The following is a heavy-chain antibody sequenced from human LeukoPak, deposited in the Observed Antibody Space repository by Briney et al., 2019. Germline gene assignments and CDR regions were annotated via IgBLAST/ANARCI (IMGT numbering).Heavy chain of an antibody. CDR2: ISGSGGST. Sequence: GGSLRLSCAASGFTFSSYTMNWVRQAPGKGLEWVSTISGSGGSTDYADSVKGRSTISRDNSKNTPYLQMNSLRAEDTAVYYCAKDRKMLLRYFDCFDYWGQGTLVTVSS. CDR3: AKDRKMLLRYFDCFDY. J-gene: IGHJ4*02. V-gene: IGHV3-23*01. D-gene: IGHD3-9*01. CDR1: GFTFSSYT.